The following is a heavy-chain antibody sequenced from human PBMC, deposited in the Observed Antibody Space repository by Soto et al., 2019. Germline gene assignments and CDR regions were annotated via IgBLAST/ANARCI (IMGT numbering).Heavy chain of an antibody. D-gene: IGHD6-19*01. J-gene: IGHJ4*02. CDR1: GGTFSSYA. Sequence: SVKVSCKASGGTFSSYAISWVRQAPGQGLEWMGGIIPIFGTANYAQKFQGRVTITADESTSTAYMELSSLRSEDTAVYYCARPYSSGWPGLDYWGQGTLVTVSS. CDR3: ARPYSSGWPGLDY. V-gene: IGHV1-69*13. CDR2: IIPIFGTA.